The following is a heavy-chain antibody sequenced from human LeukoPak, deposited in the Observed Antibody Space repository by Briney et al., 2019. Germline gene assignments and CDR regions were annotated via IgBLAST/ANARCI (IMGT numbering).Heavy chain of an antibody. V-gene: IGHV4-4*07. CDR3: ARVNCSSTSCYLFWFDP. D-gene: IGHD2-2*01. CDR1: GGSISSYY. CDR2: IYTSGST. Sequence: SETLSLTCTVSGGSISSYYWSWIRQPAGKGLEWIGRIYTSGSTNYNPSLKSRVTMSVDTSKNQFSLKLSSVTAADTAVYYCARVNCSSTSCYLFWFDPWGQGTLVTVSS. J-gene: IGHJ5*02.